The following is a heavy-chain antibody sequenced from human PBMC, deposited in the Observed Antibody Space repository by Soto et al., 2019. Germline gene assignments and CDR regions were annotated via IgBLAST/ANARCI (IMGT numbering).Heavy chain of an antibody. V-gene: IGHV1-2*02. D-gene: IGHD1-1*01. J-gene: IGHJ5*02. CDR2: INPNSGAT. CDR1: GYTFTGYF. CDR3: AGGGGTLLAPLP. Sequence: ASVKVSCKASGYTFTGYFIHWVRQAPGQGLEWVGYINPNSGATKYAPRFQGRVTMTSDTSIRTAYMDLSNLRSDDTAVYYCAGGGGTLLAPLPGGTGTLVTVSS.